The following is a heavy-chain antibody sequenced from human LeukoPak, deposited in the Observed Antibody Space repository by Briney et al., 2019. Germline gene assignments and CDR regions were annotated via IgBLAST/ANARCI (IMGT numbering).Heavy chain of an antibody. Sequence: GGSLRLSCASSGFSFSSSWMAWVRQAPGQGLEWVANLKQDAYQTFYLESVKGRFTISRDNAKNSLYLYMNSLRVEDTAMYYCARDRRSGLDHWGQGALVTVSS. CDR3: ARDRRSGLDH. J-gene: IGHJ4*02. CDR1: GFSFSSSW. CDR2: LKQDAYQT. D-gene: IGHD6-19*01. V-gene: IGHV3-7*03.